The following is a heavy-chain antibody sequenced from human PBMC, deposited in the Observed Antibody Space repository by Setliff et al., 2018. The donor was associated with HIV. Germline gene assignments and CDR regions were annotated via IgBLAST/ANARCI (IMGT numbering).Heavy chain of an antibody. CDR3: ARGELDYASGRYGMDV. J-gene: IGHJ6*02. V-gene: IGHV1-2*05. CDR1: GYTFTGYY. CDR2: INLNSGDT. Sequence: GASVKVSCKASGYTFTGYYMHWVRQAPGQGLEWMGRINLNSGDTNYAQKFQGRVTVTRDTSISTAYMELSRLRSDDTVVYYCARGELDYASGRYGMDVWGQGTTVTVSS. D-gene: IGHD3-10*01.